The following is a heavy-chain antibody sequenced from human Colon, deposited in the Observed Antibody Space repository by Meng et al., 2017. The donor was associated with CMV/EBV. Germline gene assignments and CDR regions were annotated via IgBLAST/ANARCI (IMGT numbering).Heavy chain of an antibody. Sequence: GESLKISCTASGFTFDDYAMHWVRQVPGKGLEWVASINSSSSYIFHADSLKGRFTISRDNAKNSLYLQMNSLTAEDTAVYYCARDVGGFCRTTTCHPRNDYWGRGTLVTVSS. V-gene: IGHV3-21*01. CDR3: ARDVGGFCRTTTCHPRNDY. CDR1: GFTFDDYA. J-gene: IGHJ4*02. D-gene: IGHD2-2*01. CDR2: INSSSSYI.